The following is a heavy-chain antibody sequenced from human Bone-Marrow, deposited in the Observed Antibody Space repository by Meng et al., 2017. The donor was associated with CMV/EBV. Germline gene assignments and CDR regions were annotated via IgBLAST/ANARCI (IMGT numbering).Heavy chain of an antibody. V-gene: IGHV4-59*01. D-gene: IGHD3-10*01. CDR2: IYYSGST. CDR3: ARGGSGSRYYYGMDV. Sequence: SETLSLTCTVSGGSISSYYWSWIRQPPGKGLEWIGYIYYSGSTNYNPSLKSRVTISVDTSKNQFSLKLSSVTAADTAVYYCARGGSGSRYYYGMDVWGQGTTVTVSS. J-gene: IGHJ6*02. CDR1: GGSISSYY.